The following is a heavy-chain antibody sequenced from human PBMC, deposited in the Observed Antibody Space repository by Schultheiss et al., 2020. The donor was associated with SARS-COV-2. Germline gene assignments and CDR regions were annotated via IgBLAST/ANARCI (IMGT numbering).Heavy chain of an antibody. CDR1: GFTVSTNY. D-gene: IGHD4-17*01. CDR3: ARKVMTTVTTGWFDP. CDR2: IYSGGTT. V-gene: IGHV3-53*01. J-gene: IGHJ5*02. Sequence: GGSLRLSCAASGFTVSTNYMSWVRQAPGKGLEWVSVIYSGGTTNYADSVKGRFTISRDNSKNTLYLQMNSLRAEDTAIYYCARKVMTTVTTGWFDPWGQGTLVTVSS.